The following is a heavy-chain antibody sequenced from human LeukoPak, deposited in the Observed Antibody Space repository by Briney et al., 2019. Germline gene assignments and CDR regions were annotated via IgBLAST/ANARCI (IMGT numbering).Heavy chain of an antibody. V-gene: IGHV4-59*01. J-gene: IGHJ4*02. CDR3: ARQAVAPDY. Sequence: SETPSLTCTVSGGSISSYYWSWIRQPPGKGLEWIGYIYYSGSTSYNPSLKSRVTISVDTSKNQFSLKLSSVTAADTAVYYCARQAVAPDYWGQGTLVTVSS. CDR2: IYYSGST. D-gene: IGHD6-19*01. CDR1: GGSISSYY.